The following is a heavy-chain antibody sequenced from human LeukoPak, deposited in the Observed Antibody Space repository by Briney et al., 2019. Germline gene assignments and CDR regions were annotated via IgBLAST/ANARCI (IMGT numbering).Heavy chain of an antibody. CDR1: GGSISSSSYY. D-gene: IGHD2-15*01. CDR3: ARRRYCSGDSCYYFDY. CDR2: IYYSGST. Sequence: ASETLSLTCTVSGGSISSSSYYWGWIRQPPGKGLEWIGSIYYSGSTYYNPSLKSRVTISVDTSKNQFSLKLSSVTAADTAVYYCARRRYCSGDSCYYFDYWGQGTLVTVSS. V-gene: IGHV4-39*01. J-gene: IGHJ4*02.